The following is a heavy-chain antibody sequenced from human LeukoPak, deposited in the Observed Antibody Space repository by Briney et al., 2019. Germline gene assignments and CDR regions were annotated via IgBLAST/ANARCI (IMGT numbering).Heavy chain of an antibody. CDR3: ANLDVDIVATGH. J-gene: IGHJ4*02. D-gene: IGHD5-12*01. V-gene: IGHV3-23*01. CDR1: GFNFYNYA. Sequence: GGSLRLSCAASGFNFYNYAMTWVRQAPGKGLEWVSGISGSGGTTYSADSVKGRFTISKDNSKNTLYLQMNSLRAEDTAVYYCANLDVDIVATGHWGQGTLVTVSS. CDR2: ISGSGGTT.